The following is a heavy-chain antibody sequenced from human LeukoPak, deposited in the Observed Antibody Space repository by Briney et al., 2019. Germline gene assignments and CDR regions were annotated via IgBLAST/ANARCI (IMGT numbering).Heavy chain of an antibody. CDR1: GGSITNINYY. CDR3: ARHDFFDADAFDI. V-gene: IGHV4-39*01. Sequence: SETLSLTCSVAGGSITNINYYWGWVRQPPGKGLEWIGNVYQSGTTHCNPSLKSRVTISADTSTKQFSLRLSSVTAADTAVYYCARHDFFDADAFDIWGQGTMVTVSS. J-gene: IGHJ3*02. CDR2: VYQSGTT. D-gene: IGHD2/OR15-2a*01.